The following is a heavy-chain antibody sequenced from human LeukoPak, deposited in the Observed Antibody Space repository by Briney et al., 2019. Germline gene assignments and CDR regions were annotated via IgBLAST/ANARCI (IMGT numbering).Heavy chain of an antibody. V-gene: IGHV1-24*01. CDR1: GYTLTELS. CDR2: FDPEDGET. J-gene: IGHJ4*02. D-gene: IGHD1-26*01. CDR3: PTVGAAWELRSAYFDY. Sequence: ASVKVSCKVSGYTLTELSMHWVRQAPGKGLEWMGGFDPEDGETIYAQKFQGRVTMTEDTSTDTAYMELSSLRSEDTAVYYCPTVGAAWELRSAYFDYWGQGTLVTVSS.